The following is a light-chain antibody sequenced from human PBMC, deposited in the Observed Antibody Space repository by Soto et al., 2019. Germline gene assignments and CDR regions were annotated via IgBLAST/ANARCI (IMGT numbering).Light chain of an antibody. CDR3: QQYHNWPLT. Sequence: EIVMTQSPATLSVSPGEGAALPCRASQSVRNNLAWYQQKPGQAPRLLIYGASTRETGIPARFSGSGDGTDCTRTISSLQSEDFAVDYCQQYHNWPLTFGGGTQVDI. V-gene: IGKV3-15*01. CDR1: QSVRNN. CDR2: GAS. J-gene: IGKJ4*01.